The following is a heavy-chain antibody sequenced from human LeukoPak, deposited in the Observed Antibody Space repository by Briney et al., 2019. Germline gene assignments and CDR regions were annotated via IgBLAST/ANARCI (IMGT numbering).Heavy chain of an antibody. V-gene: IGHV3-30-3*01. J-gene: IGHJ3*02. Sequence: GGSLRLSCAASGFTFSSYAMHWVRQAPGKGLEWVAVISYDGSNKYYADSVKGRFTISRDNSKNTLYLQMNSLRAEDTAVYYCARVISFSLDSYGTHDAFDIWGQGTMVTASS. D-gene: IGHD5-18*01. CDR3: ARVISFSLDSYGTHDAFDI. CDR1: GFTFSSYA. CDR2: ISYDGSNK.